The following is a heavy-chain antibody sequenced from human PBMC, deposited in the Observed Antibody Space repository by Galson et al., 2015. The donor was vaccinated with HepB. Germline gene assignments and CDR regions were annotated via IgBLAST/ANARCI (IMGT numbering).Heavy chain of an antibody. CDR1: GYTFTSYA. V-gene: IGHV7-4-1*02. CDR2: INTNTGNP. CDR3: AVDSDSITMVRGVDFQH. J-gene: IGHJ1*01. D-gene: IGHD3-10*01. Sequence: SVKVSCKASGYTFTSYAMNWVRQAPGQGLEWMGWINTNTGNPTYAQGFTGRFVFSLDTSVSTAYLQISSLKAEDTAVYYCAVDSDSITMVRGVDFQHWGQGTLVTVSS.